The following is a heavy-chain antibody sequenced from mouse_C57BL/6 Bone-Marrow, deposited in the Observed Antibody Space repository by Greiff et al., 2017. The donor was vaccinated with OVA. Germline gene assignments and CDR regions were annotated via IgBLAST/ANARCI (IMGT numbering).Heavy chain of an antibody. CDR3: ARYNGTSFDYFDY. D-gene: IGHD4-1*01. CDR1: GYSFTGYY. CDR2: INPSTGGT. V-gene: IGHV1-42*01. Sequence: VQLKQSGPELVKPGASVKISCKASGYSFTGYYMNWVKQSPEKSLEWIGEINPSTGGTTYNQKFKAKATLTVDKSSSTAYMQLKSLTSEDSAVYYCARYNGTSFDYFDYWGQGTTLTVSS. J-gene: IGHJ2*01.